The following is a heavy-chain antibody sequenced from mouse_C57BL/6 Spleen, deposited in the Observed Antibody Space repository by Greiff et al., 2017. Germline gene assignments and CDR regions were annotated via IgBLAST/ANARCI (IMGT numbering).Heavy chain of an antibody. D-gene: IGHD2-5*01. J-gene: IGHJ4*01. CDR1: GYTFTSYW. CDR3: ARRAYYSNYDYAMDY. CDR2: IDPSDSYT. V-gene: IGHV1-69*01. Sequence: QVQLQQPGAELVMPGASVKLSCKASGYTFTSYWMHWVKQRPGQGLEWIGEIDPSDSYTNYNQKFKGKSTLTVDKSSSTAYMQLSSLTSEDSAVYYWARRAYYSNYDYAMDYWGQGTSVTVSS.